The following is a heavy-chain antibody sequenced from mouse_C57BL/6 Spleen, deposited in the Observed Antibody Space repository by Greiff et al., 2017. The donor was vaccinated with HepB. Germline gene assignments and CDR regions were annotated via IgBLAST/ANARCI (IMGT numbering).Heavy chain of an antibody. Sequence: LVKPGASVKISCKASGYAFSSSWMNWVKQRPGKGLEWIGRIYPGDGDTNYNGKFKGKATLTADKSSSTAYMQLSSLTSEDSAVYFCARDSNYWYFDVWGTGTTVTVSS. CDR3: ARDSNYWYFDV. D-gene: IGHD2-5*01. CDR1: GYAFSSSW. V-gene: IGHV1-82*01. J-gene: IGHJ1*03. CDR2: IYPGDGDT.